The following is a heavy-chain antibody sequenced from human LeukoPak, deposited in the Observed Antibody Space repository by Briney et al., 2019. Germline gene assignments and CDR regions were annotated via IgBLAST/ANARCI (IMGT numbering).Heavy chain of an antibody. CDR1: GGTFSSYA. V-gene: IGHV1-18*01. J-gene: IGHJ4*02. Sequence: ASVKVSCKASGGTFSSYAISWVRQAPGQGLEWMGGISAYNGNTNYAQKLQGRVTMTTDTSTSTAYMELRSLRSDDTAVYYCARDGYYDSSGSDDYWGQGTLVTVSS. D-gene: IGHD3-22*01. CDR3: ARDGYYDSSGSDDY. CDR2: ISAYNGNT.